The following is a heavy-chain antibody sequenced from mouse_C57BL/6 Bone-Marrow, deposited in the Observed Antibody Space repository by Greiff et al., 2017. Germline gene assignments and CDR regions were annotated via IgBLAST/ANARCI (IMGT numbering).Heavy chain of an antibody. J-gene: IGHJ3*01. CDR2: IDPSDSYT. D-gene: IGHD1-1*01. V-gene: IGHV1-69*01. CDR1: GYTFTSYW. Sequence: QVQLQQPGAELVMPGASVKLSCKASGYTFTSYWMHWVKQRPGQGLEWIGEIDPSDSYTNYNQKFKGKSTLTVDKSSSTAYMRLSSLTSEDSAVYYCARGDYYVRPFAYWGQGTLVTVSA. CDR3: ARGDYYVRPFAY.